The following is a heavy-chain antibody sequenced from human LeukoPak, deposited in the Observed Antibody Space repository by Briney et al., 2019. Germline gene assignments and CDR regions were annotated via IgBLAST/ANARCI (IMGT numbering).Heavy chain of an antibody. D-gene: IGHD3-10*01. V-gene: IGHV3-7*03. CDR1: GFTFSSYW. J-gene: IGHJ6*02. Sequence: HPGGSLRLSCAASGFTFSSYWMSWVRQAPGKGLEWVANIKQDGSEKYYVDSVKGRFTISRDNAKNSLYLQMNSLRAEDTAVYYCARGAMVPFRPTRSGMDVWGQGTTVTVSS. CDR3: ARGAMVPFRPTRSGMDV. CDR2: IKQDGSEK.